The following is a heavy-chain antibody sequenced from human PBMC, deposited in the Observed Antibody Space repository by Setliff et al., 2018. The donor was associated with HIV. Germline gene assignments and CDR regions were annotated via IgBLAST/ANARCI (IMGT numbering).Heavy chain of an antibody. Sequence: SETLSLTCTVSGASITSHYWSWIRQSPGRELEWIGYIYSTGSVNYNPSLRSRVSISIDTSKNQCSLKLTSVTAADTAVYYCVRDNSYYYGSGGHHFYGVDVWGQGATVTVSS. CDR2: IYSTGSV. CDR3: VRDNSYYYGSGGHHFYGVDV. CDR1: GASITSHY. J-gene: IGHJ6*02. V-gene: IGHV4-4*08. D-gene: IGHD3-10*01.